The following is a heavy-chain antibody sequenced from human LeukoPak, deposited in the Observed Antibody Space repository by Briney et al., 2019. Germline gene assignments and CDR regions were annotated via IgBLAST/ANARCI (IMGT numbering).Heavy chain of an antibody. CDR3: ARGPRGSGWAHDAFDI. CDR2: MNPNSGNT. V-gene: IGHV1-8*01. CDR1: GYTFSSYD. Sequence: GASVKVSCKTSGYTFSSYDINWVRQASGQGLEWMGWMNPNSGNTGYAEKFQGRVTMTRDTSINTAYMDLSSLESDDTAVYYCARGPRGSGWAHDAFDIWGQGTMATVSS. D-gene: IGHD6-19*01. J-gene: IGHJ3*02.